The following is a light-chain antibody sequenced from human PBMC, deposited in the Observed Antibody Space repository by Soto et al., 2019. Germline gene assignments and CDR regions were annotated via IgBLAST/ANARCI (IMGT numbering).Light chain of an antibody. CDR3: XXXXXSPTWT. V-gene: IGKV3-20*01. J-gene: IGKJ1*01. Sequence: ETVLTQSPATLSLSPGERATLSCRTSQSVSSSYLAWYQQKPGQAPRLLIHGTSTRATGIPNRFSGSGSGTDFXXTISGXXAEXVXXXXXXXXXXSPTWTFGQGTKVEIK. CDR2: GTS. CDR1: QSVSSSY.